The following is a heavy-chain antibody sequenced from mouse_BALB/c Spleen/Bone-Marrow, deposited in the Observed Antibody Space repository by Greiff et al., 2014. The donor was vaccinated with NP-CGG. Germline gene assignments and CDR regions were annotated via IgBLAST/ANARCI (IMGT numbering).Heavy chain of an antibody. CDR2: IDPANGNT. CDR3: ARGLLQYYYAMDY. J-gene: IGHJ4*01. CDR1: GFNIKDTY. D-gene: IGHD2-3*01. Sequence: VQLQQSGAELVKPGASVKLSCIASGFNIKDTYMHWVKQRPEQGLEWIGRIDPANGNTKYDPKFQGKATITADTSSNTAYLQLSSLTSEDTAVYYCARGLLQYYYAMDYWGQGTSVTVSS. V-gene: IGHV14-3*02.